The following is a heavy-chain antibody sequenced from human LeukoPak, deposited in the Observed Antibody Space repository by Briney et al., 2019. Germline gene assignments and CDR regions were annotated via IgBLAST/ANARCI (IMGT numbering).Heavy chain of an antibody. CDR3: ARGGFRMATTKGPKD. V-gene: IGHV3-30-3*01. CDR1: GFTFSSYA. D-gene: IGHD5-24*01. CDR2: ISYDGSNK. J-gene: IGHJ4*02. Sequence: GRSLRLSRAASGFTFSSYAMHWVRQAPGKGLEWVAVISYDGSNKYYADSVKGRFTISRDNAKNSLYLQMNSLRAEDTAVYYCARGGFRMATTKGPKDWGQGTQVTVSS.